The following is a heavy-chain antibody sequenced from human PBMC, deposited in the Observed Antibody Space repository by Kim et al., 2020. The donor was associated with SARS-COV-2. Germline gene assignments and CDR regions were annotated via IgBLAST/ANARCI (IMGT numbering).Heavy chain of an antibody. CDR1: GFTFDDYA. V-gene: IGHV3-9*01. D-gene: IGHD6-19*01. CDR3: AGWSYYGMDV. CDR2: ITWNRGSI. J-gene: IGHJ6*02. Sequence: GGSLRLSCAASGFTFDDYAMGWVRQAPGKGLEWVAGITWNRGSIGYADSVKGRFAISRDNAKNSLYLQMNSLRTEDTAVYYCAGWSYYGMDVWGQGTTVTVSS.